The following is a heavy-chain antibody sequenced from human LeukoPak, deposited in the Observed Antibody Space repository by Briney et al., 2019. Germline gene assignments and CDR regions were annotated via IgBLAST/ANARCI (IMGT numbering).Heavy chain of an antibody. Sequence: PGGSLRLSCAASGFTFSNYAMSWVRQAPGKGLEWVSAISDSGGSTYCADSVKGRLTISRDNSKNTVYLQMNSLGAEDTAVYYCAKDRRGCSSTSCYYRFDYWGQGTLVTVSS. V-gene: IGHV3-23*01. D-gene: IGHD2-2*01. J-gene: IGHJ4*02. CDR3: AKDRRGCSSTSCYYRFDY. CDR2: ISDSGGST. CDR1: GFTFSNYA.